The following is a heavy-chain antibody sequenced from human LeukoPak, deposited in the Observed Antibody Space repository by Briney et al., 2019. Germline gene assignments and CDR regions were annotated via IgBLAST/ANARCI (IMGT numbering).Heavy chain of an antibody. V-gene: IGHV3-9*01. J-gene: IGHJ6*02. Sequence: GRSLRLSCEASGFIFVDHGMHWVRQAPGKGLQWVSGISWNGGSTGYSDSVKGRFTISRDNAKNSLYLQMTNVRIEDTALYYCVRVSPTSDYGMDVWGQGTTVTVSS. CDR1: GFIFVDHG. CDR2: ISWNGGST. CDR3: VRVSPTSDYGMDV.